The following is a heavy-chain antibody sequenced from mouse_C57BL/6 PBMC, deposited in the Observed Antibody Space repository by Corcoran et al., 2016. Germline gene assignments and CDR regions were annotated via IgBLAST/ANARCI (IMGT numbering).Heavy chain of an antibody. CDR3: ARCDYYGSGYWYFVL. D-gene: IGHD1-1*01. J-gene: IGHJ1*02. CDR2: IYPGDGDT. CDR1: GYAFSSYW. V-gene: IGHV1-80*01. Sequence: QVQLQQSGAELVKPGASGKISCKASGYAFSSYWMNWVKQRPGKGLEWIGQIYPGDGDTNYNGKFKGKATLTADKSSSTAYMQLSSLTSEDSAVYFCARCDYYGSGYWYFVLWCTGTTVTVSS.